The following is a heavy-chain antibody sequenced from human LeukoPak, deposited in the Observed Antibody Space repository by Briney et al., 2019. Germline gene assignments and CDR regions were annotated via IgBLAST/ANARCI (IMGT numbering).Heavy chain of an antibody. CDR1: GFTFSSYS. CDR3: ARYRRTIFGVATSTVGDV. Sequence: GGSLRLSCAASGFTFSSYSMNWVRQAPGKGLEWVSYISSSSSTIYYADSVKGRFTISRDNAKNSLYLQMNSLRAEDTAVYYCARYRRTIFGVATSTVGDVWGQGTTVTVSS. J-gene: IGHJ6*02. V-gene: IGHV3-48*01. D-gene: IGHD3-3*01. CDR2: ISSSSSTI.